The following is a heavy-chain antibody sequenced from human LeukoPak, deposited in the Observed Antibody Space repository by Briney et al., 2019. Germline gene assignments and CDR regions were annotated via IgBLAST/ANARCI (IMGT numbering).Heavy chain of an antibody. CDR2: INHRGST. Sequence: SGTLSLTCAAYGGSFSGYYWSWIRQPPGKGLEWIGEINHRGSTNYNPSLKSRVTISVVTSKNQFSLKVSSVTAADTAVYYCARGLFSLRYYDYWGQGTLVTVSS. CDR1: GGSFSGYY. V-gene: IGHV4-34*01. J-gene: IGHJ4*02. CDR3: ARGLFSLRYYDY. D-gene: IGHD3-9*01.